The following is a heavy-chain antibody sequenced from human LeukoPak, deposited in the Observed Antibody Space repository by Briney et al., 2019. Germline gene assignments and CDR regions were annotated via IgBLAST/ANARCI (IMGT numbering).Heavy chain of an antibody. Sequence: PSETLSLTCTVSGGSISSSSYYWGWIRQPPGKGLEWIGSIYYSGSTYYNPSLKSRVTISVDTSKNQFSLKLSSVTAADTAVYYCARDNDILTGHFDYWGQGTLVTVSS. CDR3: ARDNDILTGHFDY. J-gene: IGHJ4*02. CDR1: GGSISSSSYY. V-gene: IGHV4-39*07. D-gene: IGHD3-9*01. CDR2: IYYSGST.